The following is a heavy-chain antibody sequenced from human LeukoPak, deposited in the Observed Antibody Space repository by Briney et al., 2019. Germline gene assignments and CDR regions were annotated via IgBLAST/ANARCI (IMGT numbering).Heavy chain of an antibody. V-gene: IGHV3-53*01. Sequence: PGGSLRLSCAASGFSVSNDYMSWVRQAPGKGLEWVSVIYSGGSTYYADSVKGRFTISRDNSKNTLYLQMNSLRAEDTAVYYCARSEYSSGWWGAFDYWGQGTLVTVSS. J-gene: IGHJ4*02. CDR2: IYSGGST. D-gene: IGHD6-19*01. CDR3: ARSEYSSGWWGAFDY. CDR1: GFSVSNDY.